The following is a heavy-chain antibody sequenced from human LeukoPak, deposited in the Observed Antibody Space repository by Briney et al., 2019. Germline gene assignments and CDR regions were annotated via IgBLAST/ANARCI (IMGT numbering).Heavy chain of an antibody. CDR2: IYYSGST. D-gene: IGHD6-6*01. CDR3: ATSRRQYSSSKFDY. J-gene: IGHJ4*02. Sequence: SETLSLTCTVSGGSISSSSYYWGWIRQPPGKGLEWIGSIYYSGSTYYNPSLKSRVTISVDTSKNQFSLKLSSVTAADTAVYYCATSRRQYSSSKFDYWGQGTLVTVSS. CDR1: GGSISSSSYY. V-gene: IGHV4-39*07.